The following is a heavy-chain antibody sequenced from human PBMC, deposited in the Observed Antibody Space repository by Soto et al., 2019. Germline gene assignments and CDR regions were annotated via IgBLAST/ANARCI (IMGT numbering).Heavy chain of an antibody. CDR2: INHSGST. D-gene: IGHD3-9*01. Sequence: PSETLSLTCAVYGGSFSGYYWSWIRQPPGKGLEWIGEINHSGSTNYNPSLKSRVTISVDTSKNQFSLKLSSVTAADTAVYYCARGIADYDILTGYYYFDYWGQGTLVTVSS. J-gene: IGHJ4*02. CDR1: GGSFSGYY. CDR3: ARGIADYDILTGYYYFDY. V-gene: IGHV4-34*01.